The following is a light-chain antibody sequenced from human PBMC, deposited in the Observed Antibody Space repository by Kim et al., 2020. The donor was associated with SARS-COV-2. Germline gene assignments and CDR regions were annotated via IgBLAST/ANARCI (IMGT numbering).Light chain of an antibody. CDR2: EDN. J-gene: IGLJ3*02. Sequence: KTVTITCTRSSGSFASDYVQWYQQRPGSSPTTVIYEDNRRPSGVPDRFSGSIDSSSNSASLTISGLETEDEADYYCQSYDSSNPWVFGGGTRLTVL. CDR1: SGSFASDY. CDR3: QSYDSSNPWV. V-gene: IGLV6-57*01.